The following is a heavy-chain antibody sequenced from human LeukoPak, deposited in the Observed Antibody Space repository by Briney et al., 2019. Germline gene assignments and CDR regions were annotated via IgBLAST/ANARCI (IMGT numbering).Heavy chain of an antibody. Sequence: SETLSLTCTVSGGSISSGSYYWSWIRQPAGKGLEWIGRIYTSGSTYYNPSLKSRVTISVDTSKNQFSLKLSSVTAADTAVYYCARSGSYGTDYWGQGTLVTVSS. CDR3: ARSGSYGTDY. D-gene: IGHD1-26*01. CDR2: IYTSGST. V-gene: IGHV4-61*02. CDR1: GGSISSGSYY. J-gene: IGHJ4*02.